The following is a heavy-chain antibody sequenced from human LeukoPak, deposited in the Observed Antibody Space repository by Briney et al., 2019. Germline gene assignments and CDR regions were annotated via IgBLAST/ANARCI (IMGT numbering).Heavy chain of an antibody. CDR2: IYHSGST. D-gene: IGHD2-2*01. Sequence: SETLSLTCAVSGGSFSGYYWTWIRQPPGKGLEWIGYIYHSGSTYYNPSLKSRVTISVDRSKNQFSLKLSSVTAADTAVYYCARVPVIVVVPAARGFFDYWGQGTLVTVSS. J-gene: IGHJ4*02. V-gene: IGHV4-34*01. CDR3: ARVPVIVVVPAARGFFDY. CDR1: GGSFSGYY.